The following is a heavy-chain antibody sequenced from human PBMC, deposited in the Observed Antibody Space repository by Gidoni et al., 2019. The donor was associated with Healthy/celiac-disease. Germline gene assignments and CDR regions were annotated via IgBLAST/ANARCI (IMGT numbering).Heavy chain of an antibody. CDR3: ASGGIAAAGTSDAFDI. Sequence: QVQLQQWGAGLLKPSATLSLTCAVYGGSFSGYYWSWIRQPPGKGLEWIGEINHNGSTNYNPSLKSRVTISVDTSKNQFSLKLSSVTAADTAVYYCASGGIAAAGTSDAFDIWGQGTMVTVSS. CDR2: INHNGST. J-gene: IGHJ3*02. CDR1: GGSFSGYY. V-gene: IGHV4-34*01. D-gene: IGHD6-13*01.